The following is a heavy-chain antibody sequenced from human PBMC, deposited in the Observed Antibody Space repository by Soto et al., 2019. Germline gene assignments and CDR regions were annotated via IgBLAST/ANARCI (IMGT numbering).Heavy chain of an antibody. V-gene: IGHV1-46*01. D-gene: IGHD3-22*01. CDR1: GYTFTSYY. CDR2: INPSGGST. Sequence: QVQLVQSGAEVKKPGASVKVSCKASGYTFTSYYMHWVRQAPGQGLEWMGIINPSGGSTSYAQKCQGRVTMTRDTSTSTVYMELSSLRSEDTAVYYCARGNYYDSSGYYGAYFDYWGQGTLVTVSS. J-gene: IGHJ4*02. CDR3: ARGNYYDSSGYYGAYFDY.